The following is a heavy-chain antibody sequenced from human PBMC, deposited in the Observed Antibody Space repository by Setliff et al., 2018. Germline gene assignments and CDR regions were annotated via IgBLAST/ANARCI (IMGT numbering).Heavy chain of an antibody. CDR1: GYTFTTHG. CDR3: ARDWFCSGGDCSDVFDF. Sequence: ASVKVSCKASGYTFTTHGISWVRQAPGQGLEWMGWISTDDGDTNFAQKFQGRVTLTTDTSTGTAYMERRSLTFDDTAVYYCARDWFCSGGDCSDVFDFWGQGTMVTVSS. J-gene: IGHJ3*01. D-gene: IGHD2-21*02. V-gene: IGHV1-18*01. CDR2: ISTDDGDT.